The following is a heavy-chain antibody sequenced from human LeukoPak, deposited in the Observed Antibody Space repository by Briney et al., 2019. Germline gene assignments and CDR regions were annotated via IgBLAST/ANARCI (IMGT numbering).Heavy chain of an antibody. CDR1: GGSISSYY. CDR2: IYTSGST. V-gene: IGHV4-4*07. J-gene: IGHJ4*02. CDR3: ARDPASARGDYHPYFDY. Sequence: PSETLSLTCTVSGGSISSYYWSWIRQPAGKGLEWIGRIYTSGSTNYNPSLKSRVTMSVDTSKNQFSLKLSSVTAADTAVYYCARDPASARGDYHPYFDYWGQGTLVTVSS. D-gene: IGHD4-17*01.